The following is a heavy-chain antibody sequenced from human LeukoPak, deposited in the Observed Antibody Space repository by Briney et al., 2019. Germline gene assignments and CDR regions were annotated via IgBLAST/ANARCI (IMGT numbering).Heavy chain of an antibody. D-gene: IGHD2-2*02. CDR2: IYSGGST. CDR3: ARVVVVPAAISDRHFDY. V-gene: IGHV3-53*01. Sequence: GGFLRLSCAASGFTVSSNYMSWVRQAPGKGLEWVSVIYSGGSTYYADSVKGRFTISRDNSKNTLYLQMNSLRAEDTAVYYCARVVVVPAAISDRHFDYWGQGTLVTVSS. J-gene: IGHJ4*02. CDR1: GFTVSSNY.